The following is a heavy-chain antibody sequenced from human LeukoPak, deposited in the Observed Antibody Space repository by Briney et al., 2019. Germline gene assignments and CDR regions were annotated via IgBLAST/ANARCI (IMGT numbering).Heavy chain of an antibody. D-gene: IGHD3-16*01. V-gene: IGHV3-64*01. Sequence: GGSLRLSCAASGFTFSNYAMHWVRQAPGKGMEYVSAISSKGGSTYYANSVKGRFTISRDNSKNTLYLQMGSLRGEDMAVYYCARVGAGSYYHYYMDVWGKGTTVTVSS. J-gene: IGHJ6*03. CDR2: ISSKGGST. CDR1: GFTFSNYA. CDR3: ARVGAGSYYHYYMDV.